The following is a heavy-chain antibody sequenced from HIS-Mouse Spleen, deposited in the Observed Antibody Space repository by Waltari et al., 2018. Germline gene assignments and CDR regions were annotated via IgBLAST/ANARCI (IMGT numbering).Heavy chain of an antibody. J-gene: IGHJ4*02. Sequence: QLQLQESGPGLVKPSETLSLTCTVPGGSISSSSYYWGWIRQPPGKGLEWLGSIYYCGSTYYNPSLKSRVTISVDTSKNQFSLKLSSVTAADTAVYYCARQSGVGSFDYWGQGTLVTVSS. CDR1: GGSISSSSYY. CDR2: IYYCGST. CDR3: ARQSGVGSFDY. V-gene: IGHV4-39*01. D-gene: IGHD1-26*01.